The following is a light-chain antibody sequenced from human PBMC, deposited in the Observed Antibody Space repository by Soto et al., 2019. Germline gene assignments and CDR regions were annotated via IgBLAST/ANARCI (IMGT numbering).Light chain of an antibody. J-gene: IGKJ1*01. Sequence: EIVLTQSPGTLSLSPGERATRSCRASQSVSSSYLAWYQQKPGQALRLLIYGASSRATGVPDRFSGSGSGTDFTLTISRLEPEDFAVYYCQQYGSSPRTFGQGTKVDIK. V-gene: IGKV3-20*01. CDR3: QQYGSSPRT. CDR1: QSVSSSY. CDR2: GAS.